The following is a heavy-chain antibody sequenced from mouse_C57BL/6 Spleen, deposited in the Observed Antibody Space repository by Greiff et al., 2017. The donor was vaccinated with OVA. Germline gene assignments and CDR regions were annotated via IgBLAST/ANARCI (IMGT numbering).Heavy chain of an antibody. J-gene: IGHJ4*01. CDR3: ARGEGYYAMDY. Sequence: VHVKQSGPVLVKPGASVKMSCKASGYTFTDYYMNWVKQSHGKSLEWIGVINPYNGGTSYNQKFKGKATLTVDKSSSTAYMELNSLTSEDSAVYYCARGEGYYAMDYWGQGTSVTVSS. V-gene: IGHV1-19*01. CDR1: GYTFTDYY. CDR2: INPYNGGT.